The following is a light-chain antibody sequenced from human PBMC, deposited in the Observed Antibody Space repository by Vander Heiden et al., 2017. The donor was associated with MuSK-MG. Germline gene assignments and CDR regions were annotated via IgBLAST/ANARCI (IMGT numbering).Light chain of an antibody. CDR3: QQSDKIPYT. CDR2: GTS. V-gene: IGKV1-39*01. CDR1: QSISIY. J-gene: IGKJ2*01. Sequence: DIQITQSPSSLSASVGDRVTITCRASQSISIYLNWYQQKPGRAPELLIYGTSSWQSGVPSSFSGSGSGTDFTLTISTLQPEDFATYYCQQSDKIPYTFGQGTKLETK.